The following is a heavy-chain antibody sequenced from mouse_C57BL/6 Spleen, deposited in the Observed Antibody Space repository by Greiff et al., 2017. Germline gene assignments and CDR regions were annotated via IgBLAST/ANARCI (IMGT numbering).Heavy chain of an antibody. CDR3: ARSRYGYFDV. J-gene: IGHJ1*03. CDR2: IYPGSGNT. CDR1: GYSFTSYY. V-gene: IGHV1-66*01. Sequence: QVQLKESGPELVKPGASVKISCKASGYSFTSYYIHWVKPRPGQGLEWIGWIYPGSGNTKYNEKFKGKATLTADTSSSTAYMQLSTLTSEDSAVYYCARSRYGYFDVWGTGTTVTVSS.